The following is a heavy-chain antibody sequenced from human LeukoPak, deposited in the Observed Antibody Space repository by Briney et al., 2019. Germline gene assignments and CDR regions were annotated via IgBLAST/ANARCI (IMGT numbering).Heavy chain of an antibody. Sequence: SETLSLTCTVSGGSISSSSYYWDWIRQPPGKGLEWIVSIYYSGSTYYNPSLKSRITISVDTSKNQFSLRLSSVTAADTAVYYCARQYASGSYHDYWGQGALVTVSS. V-gene: IGHV4-39*01. CDR3: ARQYASGSYHDY. D-gene: IGHD3-10*01. CDR2: IYYSGST. J-gene: IGHJ4*02. CDR1: GGSISSSSYY.